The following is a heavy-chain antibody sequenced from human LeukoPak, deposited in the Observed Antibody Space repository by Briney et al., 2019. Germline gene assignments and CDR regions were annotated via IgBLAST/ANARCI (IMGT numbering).Heavy chain of an antibody. V-gene: IGHV3-23*01. J-gene: IGHJ6*04. CDR2: ISGSGGST. D-gene: IGHD2-15*01. Sequence: PGGSLRLSCAASGFTFSSYARSWVRQAPGKGLEWVSAISGSGGSTYYADSVKGRFTISRDNSRNTLYLQMSSLRAEDTAVYYCAKGAAYYYHYGMDVWGKGTTVTVSS. CDR1: GFTFSSYA. CDR3: AKGAAYYYHYGMDV.